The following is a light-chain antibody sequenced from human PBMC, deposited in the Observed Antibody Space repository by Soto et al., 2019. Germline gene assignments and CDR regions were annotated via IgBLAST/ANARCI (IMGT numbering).Light chain of an antibody. V-gene: IGLV2-14*01. J-gene: IGLJ1*01. Sequence: QSVLTQPASVSGSPGQSITISCTGTSSDVGSYNRVSWYQQPPGTAPRLIIHDVSNRPSGVSTRFSGSKSGNTASLTISGLQAEDEADYFCNSYTTSSTDVFGTGTKLTVL. CDR3: NSYTTSSTDV. CDR2: DVS. CDR1: SSDVGSYNR.